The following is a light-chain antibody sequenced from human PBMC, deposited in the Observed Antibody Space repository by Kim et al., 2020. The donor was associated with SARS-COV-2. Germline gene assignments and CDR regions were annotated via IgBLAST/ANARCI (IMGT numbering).Light chain of an antibody. J-gene: IGKJ2*01. V-gene: IGKV3-15*01. CDR2: GAS. Sequence: VAPGERATLACRASQSVSSNLAWYQQKPGQAPRLLIYGASTRATGIPARFSGSGSGTEFTLTISSLQSEDFAVYYCQQYNNWPMYTFGQGTKLEI. CDR1: QSVSSN. CDR3: QQYNNWPMYT.